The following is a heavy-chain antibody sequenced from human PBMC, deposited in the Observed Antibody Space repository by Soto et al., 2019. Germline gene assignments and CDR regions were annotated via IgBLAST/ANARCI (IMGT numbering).Heavy chain of an antibody. Sequence: PGESLRLSCEASGFIFTNFWMHWVRQVPGKGLVWVSRIDTSGSSTSYADSVKGRFTISRDNAKNTVSLQMNSLRAEDTGVYYCAKDSWYFDLWSQGSLVTVSS. D-gene: IGHD6-13*01. J-gene: IGHJ4*02. CDR3: AKDSWYFDL. CDR2: IDTSGSST. V-gene: IGHV3-74*01. CDR1: GFIFTNFW.